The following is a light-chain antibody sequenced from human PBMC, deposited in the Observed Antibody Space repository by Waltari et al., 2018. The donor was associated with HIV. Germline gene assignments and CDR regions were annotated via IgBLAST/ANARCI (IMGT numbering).Light chain of an antibody. J-gene: IGLJ2*01. Sequence: QSALTQPPSASVSPGQSVTISCTGKASDVGAYNYVSWYQQHPGKPPKLIMYEVFKRPSGVPARFSCSKSGNSASLTVSGLQAEDEANYYCASYAGRNTLVFGGGTKLTVL. CDR1: ASDVGAYNY. CDR3: ASYAGRNTLV. CDR2: EVF. V-gene: IGLV2-8*01.